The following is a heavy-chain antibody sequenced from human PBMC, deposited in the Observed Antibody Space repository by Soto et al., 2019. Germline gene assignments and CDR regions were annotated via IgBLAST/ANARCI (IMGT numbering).Heavy chain of an antibody. V-gene: IGHV4-4*02. CDR2: IYDSGST. D-gene: IGHD3-10*01. CDR3: ARAGLPGSWWFAP. CDR1: GGSIGSSNW. J-gene: IGHJ5*02. Sequence: SETLSLTCAVSGGSIGSSNWWSWVRQPPGKGLEWIGEIYDSGSTNYNPSLKSRVTISLDKSKNQFSLKLSSVTAADTAVYYWARAGLPGSWWFAPWGQETLVTVSS.